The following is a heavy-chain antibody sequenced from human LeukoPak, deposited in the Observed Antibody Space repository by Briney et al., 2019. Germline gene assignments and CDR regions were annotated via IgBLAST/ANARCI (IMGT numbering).Heavy chain of an antibody. V-gene: IGHV1-2*02. J-gene: IGHJ4*02. D-gene: IGHD4-17*01. CDR1: GYTFTDYY. Sequence: ASVKVSCKASGYTFTDYYMHWVRQAPGQGLEWMGWINPNSGGTNYAQKFQGRVTMTRDTSISTAYMELSRLRSDDTAVYYCAREVDDYGDYAFGYWGQGTLVTVSS. CDR2: INPNSGGT. CDR3: AREVDDYGDYAFGY.